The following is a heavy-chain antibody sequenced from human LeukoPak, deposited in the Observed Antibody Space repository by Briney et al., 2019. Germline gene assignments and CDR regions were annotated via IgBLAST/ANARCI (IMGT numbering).Heavy chain of an antibody. CDR1: GGSISSGDYY. Sequence: SETLSPTCTVSGGSISSGDYYWSWIRQPPGKGLEWIGYIYYSGSTYYNPSLKSRVTISVDTSKNQFSLKLSSVTAADTAVYYCARERTDYYDNYGMDVWGQGTTVTVSS. CDR3: ARERTDYYDNYGMDV. CDR2: IYYSGST. V-gene: IGHV4-30-4*01. J-gene: IGHJ6*02.